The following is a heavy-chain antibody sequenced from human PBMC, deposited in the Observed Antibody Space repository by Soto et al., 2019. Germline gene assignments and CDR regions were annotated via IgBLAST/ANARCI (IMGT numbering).Heavy chain of an antibody. CDR1: GYTFTSYG. Sequence: QVQLVQSGAEVKKPGASVKVSCKASGYTFTSYGISWVRQAPGQGLEWMGWISAYNGNTNYAQKLQRRVTITTDTSTSTAYMEVRSVRSDGTAVDYCARDREYVFWSGYPYSNWFDPWGKGTLVTVSS. CDR3: ARDREYVFWSGYPYSNWFDP. J-gene: IGHJ5*02. V-gene: IGHV1-18*01. D-gene: IGHD3-3*01. CDR2: ISAYNGNT.